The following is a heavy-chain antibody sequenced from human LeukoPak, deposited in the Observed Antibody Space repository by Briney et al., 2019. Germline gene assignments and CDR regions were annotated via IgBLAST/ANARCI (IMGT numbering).Heavy chain of an antibody. CDR3: ARMNHSSWYSVGPFDY. CDR2: IYPGDSDT. J-gene: IGHJ4*02. D-gene: IGHD6-13*01. Sequence: GESLKISCKGSGYSFTSYWIGWVRQMPGKGLEWMGIIYPGDSDTRYSPSFQGQVTISADKSISTAYLQWSSLKASDTAMYYCARMNHSSWYSVGPFDYWGREPWSPSPQ. CDR1: GYSFTSYW. V-gene: IGHV5-51*01.